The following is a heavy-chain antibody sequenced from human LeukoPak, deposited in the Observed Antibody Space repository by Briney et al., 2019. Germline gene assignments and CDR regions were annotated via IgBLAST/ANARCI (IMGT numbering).Heavy chain of an antibody. D-gene: IGHD2-2*01. CDR2: ISWDGGST. Sequence: GGSLRLSCAASGFTFDDYAMHRVRQAPGKGLEWVSLISWDGGSTYYADSVKGRFTISRDNSRNSLYLQMNSLRAEDTALYYCASPYCSSTSCPVGYWGQGTLVTVSS. CDR1: GFTFDDYA. V-gene: IGHV3-43D*04. J-gene: IGHJ4*02. CDR3: ASPYCSSTSCPVGY.